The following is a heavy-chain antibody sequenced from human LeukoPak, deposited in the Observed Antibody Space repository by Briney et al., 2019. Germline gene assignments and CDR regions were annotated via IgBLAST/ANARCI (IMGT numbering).Heavy chain of an antibody. CDR1: GFTFSSYA. CDR3: ARLSGSYSTTYYFDY. D-gene: IGHD1-26*01. CDR2: ISSNGGST. Sequence: GGSLRLSCAASGFTFSSYAMHWVRQAPGKGLEYVSAISSNGGSTYYANSVKGRFTISRDNSKNTLYLQMGSLRAEDMAVYYCARLSGSYSTTYYFDYWGQGTLVTV. V-gene: IGHV3-64*01. J-gene: IGHJ4*02.